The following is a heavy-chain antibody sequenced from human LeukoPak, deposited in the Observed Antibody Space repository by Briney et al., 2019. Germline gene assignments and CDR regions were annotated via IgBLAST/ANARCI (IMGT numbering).Heavy chain of an antibody. CDR2: IYSGGST. V-gene: IGHV3-66*01. Sequence: GGSLRLSSAASGFTVSSNYMSWVRQAPGKGLEWVSVIYSGGSTYYADSVKGRFTISRDNSKNTLYLQMNSLRAEDTAVYYCASPPIGYCSGGSCPDAFDIWGQGTMVTVSS. CDR1: GFTVSSNY. D-gene: IGHD2-15*01. J-gene: IGHJ3*02. CDR3: ASPPIGYCSGGSCPDAFDI.